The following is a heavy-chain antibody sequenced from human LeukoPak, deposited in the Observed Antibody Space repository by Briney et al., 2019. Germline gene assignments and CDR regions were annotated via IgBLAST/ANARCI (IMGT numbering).Heavy chain of an antibody. Sequence: ASVKVSCKASGYTFTGYYMHWVRQAPGQGLEWMGWINPNSGGTNYAQKFQGRVTMTRDTSISTAYMELSRLRSDDTAVYYCAGKALNYDSSGYYYYWGQGTLVTVSS. J-gene: IGHJ4*02. D-gene: IGHD3-22*01. CDR3: AGKALNYDSSGYYYY. CDR2: INPNSGGT. V-gene: IGHV1-2*02. CDR1: GYTFTGYY.